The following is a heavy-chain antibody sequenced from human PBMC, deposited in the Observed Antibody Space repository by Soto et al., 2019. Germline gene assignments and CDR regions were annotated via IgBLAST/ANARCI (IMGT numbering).Heavy chain of an antibody. Sequence: GGSLRLSCTASTFTLSSTWMNWFRQVPGKGLEWVGRIKSEADGGTTDYAAPVIGRFAISRDDSKNTLFLEVNSLKTEDTAVYYCALHVGFCGGDCYPALGYWGQGTQVTVSS. D-gene: IGHD2-21*02. CDR3: ALHVGFCGGDCYPALGY. CDR1: TFTLSSTW. V-gene: IGHV3-15*07. J-gene: IGHJ4*02. CDR2: IKSEADGGTT.